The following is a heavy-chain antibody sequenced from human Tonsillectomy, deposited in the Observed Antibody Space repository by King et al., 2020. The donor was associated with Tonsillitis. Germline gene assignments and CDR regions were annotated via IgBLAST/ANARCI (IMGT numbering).Heavy chain of an antibody. V-gene: IGHV3-48*01. J-gene: IGHJ4*02. D-gene: IGHD3-16*01. CDR1: GFTFSNYN. CDR2: ISSISSTV. CDR3: ARGGSLSFDY. Sequence: VQLVESGGGLVQPGGSLRLSCAASGFTFSNYNMNWVRQAPGKGLEGVSYISSISSTVYYADSVKGRFTISRDNAKNSLYLQMNSLRAEDTAVYYCARGGSLSFDYWGQGTLVTVSS.